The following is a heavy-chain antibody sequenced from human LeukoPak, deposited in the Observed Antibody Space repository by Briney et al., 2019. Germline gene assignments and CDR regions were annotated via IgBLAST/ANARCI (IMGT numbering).Heavy chain of an antibody. D-gene: IGHD4-17*01. Sequence: KPSGTLSLTCAVSGGSISSSNWWSWVRQPPGKGLEWIGEIYHSGSTNYNPSLKSRVTISVDTSKNQFSLKLSSVTAADTAVYYCARVLGKYGDYGFDYWGQGTLVTVSS. J-gene: IGHJ4*02. V-gene: IGHV4-4*02. CDR1: GGSISSSNW. CDR3: ARVLGKYGDYGFDY. CDR2: IYHSGST.